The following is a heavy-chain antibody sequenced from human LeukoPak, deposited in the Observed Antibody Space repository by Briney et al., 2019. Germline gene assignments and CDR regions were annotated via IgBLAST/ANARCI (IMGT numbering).Heavy chain of an antibody. Sequence: GESLKISCRGSGYCFSTYWSGWGRQMPGRGLEWMGIIYPGDSDSRYSASFQDLGTMSVDKSVSTAYLQWTSLKASDTAMYYCARRQGCSNTACPPASWGQGTLVTVSS. V-gene: IGHV5-51*01. J-gene: IGHJ5*02. CDR1: GYCFSTYW. CDR3: ARRQGCSNTACPPAS. D-gene: IGHD2-2*01. CDR2: IYPGDSDS.